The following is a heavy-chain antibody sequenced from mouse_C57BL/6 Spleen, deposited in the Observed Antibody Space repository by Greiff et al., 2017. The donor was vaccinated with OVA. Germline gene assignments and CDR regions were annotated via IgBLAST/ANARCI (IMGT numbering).Heavy chain of an antibody. CDR1: GYTFTSYW. Sequence: QVQLKQPGAELVKPGASVKVSCKASGYTFTSYWMHWVKQRPGQGLEWIGRIHPSDSDTNYNQKFKGKATLTVDKSSSTAYMQLSSLTSEDSAVYYCAMPPITTVVAHWYFDVWGTGTTVTVSS. J-gene: IGHJ1*03. CDR2: IHPSDSDT. V-gene: IGHV1-74*01. CDR3: AMPPITTVVAHWYFDV. D-gene: IGHD1-1*01.